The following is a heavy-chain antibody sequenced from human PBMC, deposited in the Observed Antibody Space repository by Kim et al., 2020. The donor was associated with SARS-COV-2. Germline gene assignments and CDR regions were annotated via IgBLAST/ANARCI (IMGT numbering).Heavy chain of an antibody. CDR3: AKDMVLGVRERNSGTQGALDI. D-gene: IGHD3-10*01. CDR1: GFTFDDYA. J-gene: IGHJ3*02. Sequence: GGSLRLSCAASGFTFDDYAMHWVRQAPGKGLEWVSGISWNSGSIGYADSVKGRFTISRDNAKNSLYLQMNSLRAEDTALYYCAKDMVLGVRERNSGTQGALDIWGQGTMVTVSS. CDR2: ISWNSGSI. V-gene: IGHV3-9*01.